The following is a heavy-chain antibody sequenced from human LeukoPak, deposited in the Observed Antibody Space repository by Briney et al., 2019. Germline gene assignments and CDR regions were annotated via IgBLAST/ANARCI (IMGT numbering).Heavy chain of an antibody. CDR3: ARDIAPSGSWWLDS. CDR2: IDCKSGDT. Sequence: ASVKVSCKASGYTFTDYFIHWVRQAPGQEHEWMGWIDCKSGDTNFAQKFQGRVTMTRDTSTRTAYMDLFRLMSDGTATYYCARDIAPSGSWWLDSWGQGTLVVVSS. V-gene: IGHV1-2*02. J-gene: IGHJ5*01. CDR1: GYTFTDYF. D-gene: IGHD6-13*01.